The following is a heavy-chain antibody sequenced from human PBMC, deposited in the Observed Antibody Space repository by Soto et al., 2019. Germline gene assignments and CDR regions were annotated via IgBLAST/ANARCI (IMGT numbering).Heavy chain of an antibody. CDR3: ARSPGYSYGDY. Sequence: QVQLVQSGAEVKKPGASVKVSCKASGYTFTSYAMHWVRQAPGQRLEWMGWINAGNGNTKYSQKFQGRVTITRDTAASTAYMELSSLRSEDTAVYYCARSPGYSYGDYWGQGTLVTVSS. CDR1: GYTFTSYA. CDR2: INAGNGNT. D-gene: IGHD5-18*01. J-gene: IGHJ4*02. V-gene: IGHV1-3*01.